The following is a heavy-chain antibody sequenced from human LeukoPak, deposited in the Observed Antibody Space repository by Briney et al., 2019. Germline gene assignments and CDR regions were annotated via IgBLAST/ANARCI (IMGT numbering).Heavy chain of an antibody. CDR3: ARENWGYSGYDFGGDAFDI. CDR1: GGSISSSSYY. V-gene: IGHV4-39*07. J-gene: IGHJ3*02. D-gene: IGHD5-12*01. CDR2: IYYSGSI. Sequence: SETLSLTCTVSGGSISSSSYYWGWIRQPPGKGLEWIGTIYYSGSIYNNPSLKSRVTISVDTSKNQFSLKLSSVTAADTAVYYCARENWGYSGYDFGGDAFDIWGQGTMVTVSS.